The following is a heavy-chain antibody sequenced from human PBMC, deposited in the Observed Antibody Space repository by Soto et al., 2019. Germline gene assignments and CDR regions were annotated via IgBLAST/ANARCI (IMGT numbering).Heavy chain of an antibody. Sequence: SVKVSCKASGGTFSRNTISWVRQAPGQGLEWMGGIIPIFGTANYAQKFQGRVTITADESTSTAYMELSRLRSEDTAGYYCARQFHYDSSGYYYAYWGQGTLVTVSS. CDR2: IIPIFGTA. CDR1: GGTFSRNT. V-gene: IGHV1-69*13. J-gene: IGHJ4*02. CDR3: ARQFHYDSSGYYYAY. D-gene: IGHD3-22*01.